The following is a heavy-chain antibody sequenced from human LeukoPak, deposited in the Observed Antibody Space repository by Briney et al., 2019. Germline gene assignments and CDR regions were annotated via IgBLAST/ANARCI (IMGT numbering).Heavy chain of an antibody. D-gene: IGHD6-13*01. Sequence: SETLSLTCAVYGGSFSGCFWSWLRQSPGKGLEWIGEIKHDGSTTYNPSLESRVTMSLDTSKNQVSLELSSVTAADTAVYYCARVGAGGPRRALDVWGQGTMVTVSS. CDR2: IKHDGST. CDR1: GGSFSGCF. J-gene: IGHJ3*01. V-gene: IGHV4-34*01. CDR3: ARVGAGGPRRALDV.